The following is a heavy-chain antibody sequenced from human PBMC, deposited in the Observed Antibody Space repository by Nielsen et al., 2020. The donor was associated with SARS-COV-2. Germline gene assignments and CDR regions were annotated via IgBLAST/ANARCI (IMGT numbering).Heavy chain of an antibody. CDR3: AREWELRY. CDR2: INAGIGDT. Sequence: ASVKVSCKASGYTLTSYSIHWVRQAPGQGLEWMGCINAGIGDTKYSQKFQGRVTITRDTSASTAYMELSSLRSEDTAVYYCAREWELRYWGQGTLVTVSS. CDR1: GYTLTSYS. V-gene: IGHV1-3*01. J-gene: IGHJ4*02. D-gene: IGHD1-26*01.